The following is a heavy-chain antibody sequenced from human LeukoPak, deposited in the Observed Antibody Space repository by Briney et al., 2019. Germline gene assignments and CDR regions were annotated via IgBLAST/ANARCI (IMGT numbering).Heavy chain of an antibody. CDR3: ARADYYDSPFDY. CDR2: INHSGST. Sequence: SETLSLTCAVYGGSFSGYYWSWIRQPPGKGLEWIGEINHSGSTNHNPSLKSRVTISVDTSKNQFSPKLSSVTAADTAVYYCARADYYDSPFDYWGQGTLVTVSS. CDR1: GGSFSGYY. V-gene: IGHV4-34*01. J-gene: IGHJ4*02. D-gene: IGHD3-22*01.